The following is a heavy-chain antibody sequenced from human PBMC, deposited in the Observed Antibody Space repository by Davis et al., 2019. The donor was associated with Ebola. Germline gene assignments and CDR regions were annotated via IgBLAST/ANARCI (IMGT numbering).Heavy chain of an antibody. CDR2: IIPIFGTA. V-gene: IGHV1-69*06. CDR3: ARVKRYYDFWSGYSEYYGMDV. D-gene: IGHD3-3*01. Sequence: SVKVSCKASGYTFTSYGISWVRQAPGQGLEWMGGIIPIFGTANYAQKFQGRVTITADKSTSTAYMELSSLRSDDTAVYYCARVKRYYDFWSGYSEYYGMDVWGQGTTVTVSS. J-gene: IGHJ6*02. CDR1: GYTFTSYG.